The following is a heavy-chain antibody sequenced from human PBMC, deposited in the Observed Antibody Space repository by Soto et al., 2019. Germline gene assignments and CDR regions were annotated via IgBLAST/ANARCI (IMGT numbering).Heavy chain of an antibody. CDR1: GYTFSGFY. D-gene: IGHD6-19*01. Sequence: GASVKVSCKASGYTFSGFYMHWVRQAPGQGLEWMGWINPNSGGTKSAEKFQGRVTMTRDTSISTAYMELSRLTSDDTAVYYCASEAVSGTAGLGCWGQGPQVTVSS. J-gene: IGHJ4*02. V-gene: IGHV1-2*02. CDR3: ASEAVSGTAGLGC. CDR2: INPNSGGT.